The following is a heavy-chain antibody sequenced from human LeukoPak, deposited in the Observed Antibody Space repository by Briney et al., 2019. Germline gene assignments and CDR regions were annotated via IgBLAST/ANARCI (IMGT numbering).Heavy chain of an antibody. D-gene: IGHD3-22*01. CDR3: AKSHNSGYYYDGAFDI. V-gene: IGHV3-23*01. J-gene: IGHJ3*02. Sequence: PGGSLRLSCEASGFTFSNYAMTWVRQAPGKGLEWVSAISGGGGGTFYGDSVKGRFTISRDNSKNTLYLQMNSLRADDTAVYYCAKSHNSGYYYDGAFDIWGQGTMVTVSS. CDR2: ISGGGGGT. CDR1: GFTFSNYA.